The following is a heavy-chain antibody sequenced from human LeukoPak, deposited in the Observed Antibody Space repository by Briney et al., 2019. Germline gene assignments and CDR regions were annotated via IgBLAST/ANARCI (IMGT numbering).Heavy chain of an antibody. CDR2: ISGSGGST. Sequence: TGGSLRLSCAASGFTFSSYAMSWVRQAPGKGLEWVSGISGSGGSTYYADSVRGRFTISRDNSKSTLYLQMNSLRAEDTAVYYCAKVPFSVYYDSTGYYHYFDYWGQGTLVTVSS. V-gene: IGHV3-23*01. D-gene: IGHD3-22*01. J-gene: IGHJ4*02. CDR1: GFTFSSYA. CDR3: AKVPFSVYYDSTGYYHYFDY.